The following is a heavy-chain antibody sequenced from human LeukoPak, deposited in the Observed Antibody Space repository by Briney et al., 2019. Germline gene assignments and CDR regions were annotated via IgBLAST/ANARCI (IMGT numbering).Heavy chain of an antibody. J-gene: IGHJ4*02. D-gene: IGHD3-10*01. Sequence: GGSLRLSCAASGFTFSSSGMHWVRQAPGKGLEWVAFIRYDGSNRYYADSVKGRFTISRDNSKNTLYLQIHSLRAEDTAVYYCAKDSAAPISITMVRGRWYFDYWGQGTLVTVSS. V-gene: IGHV3-30*02. CDR2: IRYDGSNR. CDR1: GFTFSSSG. CDR3: AKDSAAPISITMVRGRWYFDY.